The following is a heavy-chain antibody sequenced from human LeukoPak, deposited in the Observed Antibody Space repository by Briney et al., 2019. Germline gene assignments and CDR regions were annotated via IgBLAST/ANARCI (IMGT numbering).Heavy chain of an antibody. CDR3: ARGPRPWYYYDSSGYYYFDY. D-gene: IGHD3-22*01. J-gene: IGHJ4*02. CDR2: INPSGGST. CDR1: GYTFTSYY. V-gene: IGHV1-46*01. Sequence: SVKVSCKASGYTFTSYYMHWVRQAPGQGLEWMGIINPSGGSTSYAQKFQGGVTMTRNTSISTAYMELSSLRSEDTAVYYCARGPRPWYYYDSSGYYYFDYWGQGTLVTVSS.